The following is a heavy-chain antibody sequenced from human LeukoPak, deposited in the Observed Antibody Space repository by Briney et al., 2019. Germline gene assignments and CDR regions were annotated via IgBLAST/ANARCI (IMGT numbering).Heavy chain of an antibody. CDR3: ARWTGTIYYYGMDV. Sequence: SETLSLTCTCSGGSISSGSYYWSWIRQPAGKGLKWIGRIYTSGSTNYNPSLKSRVIISVDTSKNQFSLKLSSVTAADTTVYYCARWTGTIYYYGMDVWGQGTTVTVSS. CDR1: GGSISSGSYY. D-gene: IGHD1-7*01. J-gene: IGHJ6*02. V-gene: IGHV4-61*02. CDR2: IYTSGST.